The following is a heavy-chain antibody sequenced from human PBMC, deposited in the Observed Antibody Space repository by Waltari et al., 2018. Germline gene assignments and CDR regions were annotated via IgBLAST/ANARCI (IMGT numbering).Heavy chain of an antibody. J-gene: IGHJ4*02. CDR1: GFTFSTSW. V-gene: IGHV3-74*01. D-gene: IGHD1-1*01. Sequence: EVQLVESGGSLVQPGGSLRLSCVASGFTFSTSWIHWVRQAPGKGLVWVSRINGDGTNTNYADSVKGRFTISRDNAKSTLYLQMNSLRAEDTAMYYCARYNWDDRKSFDYWGQGALVTVAS. CDR2: INGDGTNT. CDR3: ARYNWDDRKSFDY.